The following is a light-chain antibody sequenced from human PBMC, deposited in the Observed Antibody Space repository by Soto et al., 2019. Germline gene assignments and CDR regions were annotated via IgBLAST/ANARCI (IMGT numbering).Light chain of an antibody. CDR3: SSYTTSNTRQIV. V-gene: IGLV2-14*03. CDR1: SSDVGGYNY. CDR2: DVS. Sequence: QSALTQPASVSGSPGQPITISCTGTSSDVGGYNYVSWYQHHPGKAPKLMIYDVSNRPSGVSNRFSGSKSGNTASLTISGLQPEDEADYYCSSYTTSNTRQIVFGTGTKVTFL. J-gene: IGLJ1*01.